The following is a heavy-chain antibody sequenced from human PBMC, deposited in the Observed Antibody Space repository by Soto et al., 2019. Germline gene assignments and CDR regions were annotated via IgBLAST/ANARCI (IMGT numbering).Heavy chain of an antibody. Sequence: QVQLQESGPGLVKPSQTLSLTCTVSGGSISSGGYYWSWIRQHPGKGLEWIGYIYYSGSTYYNPSLKSRVTISVDTSKNQFSLKLSSVTAADTAVYYCARGTITFGGVIVIPPHYWGQGTLVTGSS. J-gene: IGHJ4*02. CDR1: GGSISSGGYY. D-gene: IGHD3-16*02. V-gene: IGHV4-31*03. CDR3: ARGTITFGGVIVIPPHY. CDR2: IYYSGST.